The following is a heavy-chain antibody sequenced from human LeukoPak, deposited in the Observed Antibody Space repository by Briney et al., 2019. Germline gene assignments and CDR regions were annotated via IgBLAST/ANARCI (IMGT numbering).Heavy chain of an antibody. CDR3: ARAGYYDIYDYYFYVDV. V-gene: IGHV3-7*01. CDR2: IKQDGSEK. J-gene: IGHJ6*03. D-gene: IGHD3-22*01. Sequence: GGSLRLSCAASGFTFSSYWMSWVRQAPGKGLEWVANIKQDGSEKYYVDSVKGRFTISRDNAKNTLYLQMNSLRAEDTAVYYCARAGYYDIYDYYFYVDVWGKGTTVTISS. CDR1: GFTFSSYW.